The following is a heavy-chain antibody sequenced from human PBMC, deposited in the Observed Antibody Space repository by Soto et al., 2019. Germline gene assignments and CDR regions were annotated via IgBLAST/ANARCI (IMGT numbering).Heavy chain of an antibody. CDR1: GGSFSGYY. CDR3: ARDMNFDILTGYYPFDY. V-gene: IGHV4-34*01. Sequence: SETLSLTCAVYGGSFSGYYWSWIRQPPGKGLEWIGEINHSGSTNYNPSLKSRVTISVDTSKNQFSLKLSSVTAADTAVYYCARDMNFDILTGYYPFDYWGQGTLVTVS. D-gene: IGHD3-9*01. J-gene: IGHJ4*02. CDR2: INHSGST.